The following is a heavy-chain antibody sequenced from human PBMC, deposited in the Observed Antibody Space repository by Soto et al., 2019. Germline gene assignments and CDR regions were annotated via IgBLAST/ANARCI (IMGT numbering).Heavy chain of an antibody. D-gene: IGHD2-15*01. J-gene: IGHJ5*02. CDR2: IIPIFGTA. CDR1: GGTFSSYA. CDR3: ARDSGYCSGGSCYTHNWFDP. Sequence: SVKVSCKASGGTFSSYAISWVRQAPGQGLEWMGGIIPIFGTANYAQKFQGRVTITADESTSTAYMELSSLRSEDTAAYYCARDSGYCSGGSCYTHNWFDPWGQGTLVTV. V-gene: IGHV1-69*13.